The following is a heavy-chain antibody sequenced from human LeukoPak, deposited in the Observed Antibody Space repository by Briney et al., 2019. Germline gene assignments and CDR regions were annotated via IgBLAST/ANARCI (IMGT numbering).Heavy chain of an antibody. Sequence: GSVKASCKVSGYTSTGFYMHCVRQAAGHGLEWMGWINPNSGVTNHAPTFQGRVTTTRDTSISTPYMELSRLRSDDTAVYYCARFSVGGYYYYYMDVWGKGTTVTISS. J-gene: IGHJ6*03. CDR1: GYTSTGFY. D-gene: IGHD3-16*01. CDR3: ARFSVGGYYYYYMDV. CDR2: INPNSGVT. V-gene: IGHV1-2*02.